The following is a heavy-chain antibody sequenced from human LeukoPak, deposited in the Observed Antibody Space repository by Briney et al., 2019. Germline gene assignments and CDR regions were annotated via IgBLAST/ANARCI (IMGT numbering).Heavy chain of an antibody. J-gene: IGHJ6*02. CDR3: ARAPYYYDSSGYWAYGMDV. CDR1: GFTFSSYA. D-gene: IGHD3-22*01. CDR2: ISGSGGST. Sequence: GGSLRLSCAASGFTFSSYAMSWVRQAPGKGLEWVSAISGSGGSTYYADSVKGRFTISRDNAKNSLYLQMNSLRAEDTAVYYCARAPYYYDSSGYWAYGMDVWGQGTTVTVSS. V-gene: IGHV3-23*01.